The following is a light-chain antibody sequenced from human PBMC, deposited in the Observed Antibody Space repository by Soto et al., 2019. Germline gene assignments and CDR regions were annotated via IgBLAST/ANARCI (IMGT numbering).Light chain of an antibody. CDR1: SSNIGAGYD. V-gene: IGLV1-40*01. CDR2: GNS. CDR3: QSYDSSLSGYV. J-gene: IGLJ1*01. Sequence: QSVLTQPPSVSGAPGQRVTISCTGSSSNIGAGYDVHGYQQLPGTAPKLLIYGNSNRPSGVPDRFSGSKSGTSASLAITGLQAEDEADDYCQSYDSSLSGYVFGTGTKLTVL.